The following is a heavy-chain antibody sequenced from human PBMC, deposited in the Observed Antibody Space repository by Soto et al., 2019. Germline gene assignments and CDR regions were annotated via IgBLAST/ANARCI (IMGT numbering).Heavy chain of an antibody. CDR2: IDWNSGNI. V-gene: IGHV3-9*01. CDR3: ARDYFKLRGIEYNWFDP. J-gene: IGHJ5*02. CDR1: GFTFGDYA. Sequence: EVQLVESGGGLVQTGRSLRLSCAASGFTFGDYAMHWVRQAPGKGLEWVSGIDWNSGNIAYAESVKGRFTISRDNTKSSLFLQMNSLRAEDTAFYYCARDYFKLRGIEYNWFDPWGPGTLVTVSS. D-gene: IGHD1-1*01.